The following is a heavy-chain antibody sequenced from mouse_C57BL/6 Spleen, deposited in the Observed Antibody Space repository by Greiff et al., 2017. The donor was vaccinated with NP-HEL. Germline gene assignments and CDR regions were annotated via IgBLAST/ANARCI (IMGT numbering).Heavy chain of an antibody. V-gene: IGHV5-4*01. J-gene: IGHJ1*03. CDR2: ISDGGSYT. D-gene: IGHD1-1*01. Sequence: EVQGVESGGGLVKPGGSLKLSCAASGFTFSSYAMSWVRQTPEKRLEWVATISDGGSYTYYPDNVKGRFTISRDNAKNNLYLQMSHLKSEDTAMDDWARDGSSFHWDYDVGGTGTTVTVSS. CDR3: ARDGSSFHWDYDV. CDR1: GFTFSSYA.